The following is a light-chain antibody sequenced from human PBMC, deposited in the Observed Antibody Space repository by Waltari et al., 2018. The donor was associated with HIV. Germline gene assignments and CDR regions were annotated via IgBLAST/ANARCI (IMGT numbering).Light chain of an antibody. CDR1: SLRSYY. Sequence: SSELTQDPAVSVALGQTVRITCKGDSLRSYYASWYQQKPGQAPLLVVFGNNKRPSGSPDLFSGSSSGNTASVTITGAQAEDEADYYCNSRDSSGHHLVFATGTTVTVL. CDR3: NSRDSSGHHLV. J-gene: IGLJ1*01. V-gene: IGLV3-19*01. CDR2: GNN.